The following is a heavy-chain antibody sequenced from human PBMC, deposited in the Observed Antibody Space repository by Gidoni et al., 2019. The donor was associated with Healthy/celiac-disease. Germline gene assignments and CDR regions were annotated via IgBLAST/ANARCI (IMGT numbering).Heavy chain of an antibody. Sequence: EVQLVESGGGLIQPGGSLRLSCAASGFTVSSNYMSWVRQAPGKGLEWVSVIYSGGSTYYADTVKGRFTISRDNSKNTLYLQMNSLRAEDTAVYYCARDYYDSSGYGLGAFDIWGQGTMVTVSS. CDR1: GFTVSSNY. CDR3: ARDYYDSSGYGLGAFDI. CDR2: IYSGGST. D-gene: IGHD3-22*01. J-gene: IGHJ3*02. V-gene: IGHV3-53*01.